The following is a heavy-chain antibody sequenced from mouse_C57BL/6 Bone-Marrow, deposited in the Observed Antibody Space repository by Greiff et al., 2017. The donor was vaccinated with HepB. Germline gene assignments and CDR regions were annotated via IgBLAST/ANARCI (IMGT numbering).Heavy chain of an antibody. J-gene: IGHJ4*01. V-gene: IGHV1-72*01. CDR1: GYTFTSYW. CDR2: IDPNSGGT. CDR3: ARSPITTVVNYYAMDY. Sequence: QVQLQQSGAELVKPGASVKLSCKASGYTFTSYWMHWVKQRPGRGLEWIGRIDPNSGGTKYNEKFKSKATLTVDKPSSTAYMQLSSLTSEDSAVYYCARSPITTVVNYYAMDYWGQGTSVTVSS. D-gene: IGHD1-1*01.